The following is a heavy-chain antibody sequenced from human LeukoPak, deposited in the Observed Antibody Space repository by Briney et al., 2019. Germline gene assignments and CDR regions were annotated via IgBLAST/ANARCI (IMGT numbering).Heavy chain of an antibody. Sequence: KPGGSLRLSCAASGFTFSSYSMNWVRQAPGKGLEWVSSISSSSSYIYYADSVKGRFTISRDNAKNSLYLQMNSLRAEDTAVYYCAKAHVEYYYDSSGYPYYFDYWGQGTLVTVSS. CDR1: GFTFSSYS. D-gene: IGHD3-22*01. CDR3: AKAHVEYYYDSSGYPYYFDY. J-gene: IGHJ4*02. V-gene: IGHV3-21*04. CDR2: ISSSSSYI.